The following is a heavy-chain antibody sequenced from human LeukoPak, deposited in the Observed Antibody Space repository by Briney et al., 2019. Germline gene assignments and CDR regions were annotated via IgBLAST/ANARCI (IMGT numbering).Heavy chain of an antibody. J-gene: IGHJ4*02. CDR1: GGSISSYY. CDR2: IYTSGST. V-gene: IGHV4-4*07. CDR3: ARGGYSYVDY. D-gene: IGHD5-18*01. Sequence: NASETLSLTCTVSGGSISSYYWSWIRQPAGKGLEWIGRIYTSGSTNYYPSLKTRVTMSVDTSKNQFSLKLSSVTAADTAVYYCARGGYSYVDYWGQGTLVTVSS.